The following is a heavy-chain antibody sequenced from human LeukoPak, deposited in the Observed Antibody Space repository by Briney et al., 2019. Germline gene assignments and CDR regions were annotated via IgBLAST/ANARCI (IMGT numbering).Heavy chain of an antibody. D-gene: IGHD3-10*01. J-gene: IGHJ5*02. CDR3: ARDLRGSGYDP. CDR2: INLHRGAT. V-gene: IGHV1-2*02. CDR1: GYTFTDFY. Sequence: ASVKVSCKASGYTFTDFYIHWVRQAPGQGPEWMGWINLHRGATDYAQKFRGRVTMTGDTSISLVYMELSRLKSNDTAVYYCARDLRGSGYDPWGQGTLVTVSS.